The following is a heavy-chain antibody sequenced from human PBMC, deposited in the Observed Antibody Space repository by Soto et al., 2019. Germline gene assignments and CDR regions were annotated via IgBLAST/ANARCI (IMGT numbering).Heavy chain of an antibody. J-gene: IGHJ6*02. D-gene: IGHD6-19*01. CDR2: IYYSGST. V-gene: IGHV4-61*01. Sequence: QVQLQESGPGLVKPSETLSLTCTVSGGSVSSGSYYWSWIRQPPGKGLEWIGYIYYSGSTNYNPSHKSRVTISVATSKNQFPVKLSSVTAADTAVYYWARGIEGWYQGRYYYGMDVWGQGTTVTVSS. CDR3: ARGIEGWYQGRYYYGMDV. CDR1: GGSVSSGSYY.